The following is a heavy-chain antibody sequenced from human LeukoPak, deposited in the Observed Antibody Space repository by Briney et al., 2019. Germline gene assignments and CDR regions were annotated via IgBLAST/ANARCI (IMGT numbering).Heavy chain of an antibody. CDR1: GYTFTSYD. CDR2: MNPNSGNT. CDR3: ARVTPHRVAAAQLSYYYYYYYMDV. Sequence: ASVKVSCKASGYTFTSYDINWVRQATGQGLEWMGWMNPNSGNTGYAQKFQGRVTITRNTSISTAYMELSSLRSEDTAVYYCARVTPHRVAAAQLSYYYYYYYMDVWGKGTTVTVSS. J-gene: IGHJ6*03. V-gene: IGHV1-8*03. D-gene: IGHD6-13*01.